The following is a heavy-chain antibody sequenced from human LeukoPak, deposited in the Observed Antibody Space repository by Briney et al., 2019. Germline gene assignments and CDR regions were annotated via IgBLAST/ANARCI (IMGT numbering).Heavy chain of an antibody. CDR2: ISSSGSTI. CDR3: ARPVVVIFGGGDAFDI. Sequence: GGSLRLSCAASGFTFSSYEMNWVRQAPGKGLEWVSYISSSGSTIYYADSVKGRFTISRDNAKNSLYLQMNSLRAEDTAVYYCARPVVVIFGGGDAFDIWGQGTMVTVSS. CDR1: GFTFSSYE. J-gene: IGHJ3*02. V-gene: IGHV3-48*03. D-gene: IGHD3-22*01.